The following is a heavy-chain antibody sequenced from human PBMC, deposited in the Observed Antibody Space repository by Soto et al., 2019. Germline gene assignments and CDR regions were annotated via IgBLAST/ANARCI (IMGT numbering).Heavy chain of an antibody. CDR3: ARSRDRCGGDCYTVYAAFDL. CDR1: GATYSPFIAYA. V-gene: IGHV1-69*11. D-gene: IGHD2-21*02. J-gene: IGHJ3*01. Sequence: QVQLVQSGAEVKKPGSLLKVSCKASGATYSPFIAYAISWLRQAPGQGLEWMGSIIPLGSSQHYAEGFQGSAIMSADRSTYTVCLEVASLTPNNAAVYFCARSRDRCGGDCYTVYAAFDLWGQGTAVTVYS. CDR2: IIPLGSSQ.